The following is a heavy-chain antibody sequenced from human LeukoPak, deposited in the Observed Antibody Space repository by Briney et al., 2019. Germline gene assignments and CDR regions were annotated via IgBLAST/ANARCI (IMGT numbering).Heavy chain of an antibody. J-gene: IGHJ3*02. D-gene: IGHD3-22*01. Sequence: GGSLRLSCAASGFIFSNYGMNWVRQAPGKGLDWVSSISGSGSSTYYAESVKGRVTISRDKSQNTLYLQMNSLRAEDTAIYYCAKDLPYYYDSSGSGDAFDIWGRGTMVTVSS. V-gene: IGHV3-23*01. CDR2: ISGSGSST. CDR1: GFIFSNYG. CDR3: AKDLPYYYDSSGSGDAFDI.